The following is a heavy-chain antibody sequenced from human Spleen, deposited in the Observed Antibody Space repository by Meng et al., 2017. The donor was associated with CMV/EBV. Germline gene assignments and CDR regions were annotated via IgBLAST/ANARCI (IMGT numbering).Heavy chain of an antibody. CDR1: GFTFTTYN. J-gene: IGHJ4*02. CDR3: ATSAGGYCSSTSCWGGSFDY. Sequence: GGSLRLSCAASGFTFTTYNINWVRQAPGKGPEWVSFISSSSDYIYYADSVKGRFTIPRDNAKNSLYLQMNSLRAEDTAVYYCATSAGGYCSSTSCWGGSFDYWGQGTLVTVSS. CDR2: ISSSSDYI. D-gene: IGHD2-2*01. V-gene: IGHV3-21*01.